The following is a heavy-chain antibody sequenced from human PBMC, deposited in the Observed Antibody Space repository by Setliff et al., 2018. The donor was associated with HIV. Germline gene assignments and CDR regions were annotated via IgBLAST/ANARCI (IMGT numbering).Heavy chain of an antibody. J-gene: IGHJ4*02. Sequence: SETLSLTCAVSGYSISSGYFWGWIRQPPGKGLEWIGSLYHSGTNFYNPSLKSRVTISLDTSTNRFSLKLNSVTAADTAVYYCAKQHCAGGSCYDAYWGRGTLVTVSS. CDR2: LYHSGTN. D-gene: IGHD2-15*01. V-gene: IGHV4-38-2*01. CDR3: AKQHCAGGSCYDAY. CDR1: GYSISSGYF.